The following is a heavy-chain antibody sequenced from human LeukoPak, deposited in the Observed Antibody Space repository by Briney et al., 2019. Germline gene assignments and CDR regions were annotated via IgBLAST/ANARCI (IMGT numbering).Heavy chain of an antibody. J-gene: IGHJ3*02. V-gene: IGHV4-61*02. D-gene: IGHD3-22*01. CDR3: ARAPLYYYDSSGYYYGAFDI. CDR2: IYTSGST. CDR1: GGSISSGSYY. Sequence: SQTLSLTCTVSGGSISSGSYYWSWIRQPAGKGLEWIGRIYTSGSTNYNPSPKSRVTISVDTSKNQFSLKLSSVTAADTAVYYCARAPLYYYDSSGYYYGAFDIWGQGTMVTVSS.